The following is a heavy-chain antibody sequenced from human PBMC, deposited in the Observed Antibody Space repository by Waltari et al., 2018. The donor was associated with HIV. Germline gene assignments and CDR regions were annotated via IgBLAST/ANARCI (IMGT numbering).Heavy chain of an antibody. V-gene: IGHV1-69*12. D-gene: IGHD5-12*01. CDR3: ARDRSRGYGTEKTYYYGIDV. J-gene: IGHJ6*02. CDR1: GGTFSNYA. CDR2: IIAIFATA. Sequence: QVQLVQSGAEVKKPGSSVRVSCKASGGTFSNYAISWVRQAPGQGLEWMGGIIAIFATANDAQKVQGRVTMTADESTSTAYMELSSLRSEDTAVYYCARDRSRGYGTEKTYYYGIDVWGQGTTVTVSS.